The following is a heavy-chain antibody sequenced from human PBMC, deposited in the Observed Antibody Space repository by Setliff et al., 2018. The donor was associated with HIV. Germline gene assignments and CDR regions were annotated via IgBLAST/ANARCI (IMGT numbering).Heavy chain of an antibody. V-gene: IGHV5-51*01. CDR3: TRQTREAPYYFDY. CDR1: GYSFSSYW. CDR2: IYPGDSDT. Sequence: GESLKISCKGSGYSFSSYWIGWVRQMPGKGLEWMGIIYPGDSDTRYSPSIQGQVTISADKSINTAYLQWSSLQASDAAIYFCTRQTREAPYYFDYWGQGTLVTVSS. J-gene: IGHJ4*02.